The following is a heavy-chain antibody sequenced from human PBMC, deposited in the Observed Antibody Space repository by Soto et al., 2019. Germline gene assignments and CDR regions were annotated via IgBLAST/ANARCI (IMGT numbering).Heavy chain of an antibody. J-gene: IGHJ5*02. D-gene: IGHD5-18*01. CDR3: ARGMNSYGLVENNWFDP. Sequence: SETLSLTCTVSGGSISSGDYYWSWIRQPPGKGLEWIGYIYYSGSTYYNPSLKSRVTISVDTSKNQFSLKLSSVTAADTAVYYCARGMNSYGLVENNWFDPWGQGTLVTVSS. V-gene: IGHV4-30-4*01. CDR2: IYYSGST. CDR1: GGSISSGDYY.